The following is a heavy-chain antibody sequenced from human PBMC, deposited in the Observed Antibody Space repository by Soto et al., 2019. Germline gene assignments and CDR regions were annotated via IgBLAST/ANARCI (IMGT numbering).Heavy chain of an antibody. CDR1: GYTFTSYG. V-gene: IGHV1-18*04. Sequence: QVPLVQSGAEVKKPGASVKVSCQASGYTFTSYGISWVRQAPGQGLEWMGWISAYNGNTNYAQKLQGRVTMTTDTSTSTDYMELRSLRSDDTAVYYCARDWEYSDHPTIDYWGQGTLFTVSS. J-gene: IGHJ4*02. D-gene: IGHD1-26*01. CDR2: ISAYNGNT. CDR3: ARDWEYSDHPTIDY.